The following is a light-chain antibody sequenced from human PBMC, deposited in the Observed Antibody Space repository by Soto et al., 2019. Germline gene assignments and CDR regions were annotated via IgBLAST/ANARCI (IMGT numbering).Light chain of an antibody. CDR3: HSYDVSLRGPA. CDR2: GNS. V-gene: IGLV1-40*01. Sequence: QSVLTQPPSLSGAPGQRVTISCTGSRANIGAGYYVHWYQHLPGTAPKVLIFGNSNRPSGVPDRFAGSKSGTSASLAITGLQAEDEAVYYCHSYDVSLRGPAFGGGTKVTVL. CDR1: RANIGAGYY. J-gene: IGLJ2*01.